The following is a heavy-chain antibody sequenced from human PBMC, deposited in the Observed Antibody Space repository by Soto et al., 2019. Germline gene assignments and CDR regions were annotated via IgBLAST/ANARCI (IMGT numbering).Heavy chain of an antibody. CDR2: ITHTGTNA. Sequence: AGLSRRRSGTASGFRSSDYSFILFRQAPGNMLEWVSSITHTGTNAYYADPVKGRFTISNDSADNSLILQMTSLRAEDTAVYHCARTCGNDWYSEYCGQGPLVTV. J-gene: IGHJ4*02. CDR1: GFRSSDYS. V-gene: IGHV3-21*01. CDR3: ARTCGNDWYSEY. D-gene: IGHD2-21*02.